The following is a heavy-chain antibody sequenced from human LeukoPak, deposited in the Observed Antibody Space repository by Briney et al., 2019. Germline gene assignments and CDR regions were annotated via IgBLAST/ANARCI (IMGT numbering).Heavy chain of an antibody. CDR1: GFTFSSYS. CDR2: ISSSSSYI. V-gene: IGHV3-21*01. J-gene: IGHJ4*02. Sequence: GGSLRLSCAASGFTFSSYSMNWVRQAPGKGLEWVSSISSSSSYIYYADSVKGRFTISRDNAKNSLYLQMNSLRAEDTAVYYCASPPKSSPYYFDYWGQGTLVTVSS. CDR3: ASPPKSSPYYFDY.